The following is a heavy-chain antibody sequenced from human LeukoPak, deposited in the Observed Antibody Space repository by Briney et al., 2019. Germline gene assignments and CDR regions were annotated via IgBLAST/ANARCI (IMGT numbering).Heavy chain of an antibody. J-gene: IGHJ5*02. CDR1: GFTFSSYS. Sequence: PGGSLRLSCAASGFTFSSYSMNWVRQAPGKGLEWVSAITGSRGPTYYADSVKGRFTISRDNSKNTLYLQMNRLRAEDTAVYYCTKDAYLGSNWLDPWGQGTLVTVSS. CDR3: TKDAYLGSNWLDP. CDR2: ITGSRGPT. V-gene: IGHV3-23*01. D-gene: IGHD2/OR15-2a*01.